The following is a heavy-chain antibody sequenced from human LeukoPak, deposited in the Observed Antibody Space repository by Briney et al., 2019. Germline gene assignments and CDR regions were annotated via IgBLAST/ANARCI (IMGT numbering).Heavy chain of an antibody. Sequence: SETLSLTSTVSGGSISSYYWSWIRQPPGKGLEWIGYIYYSGSTNYNPSLKSRVTISVDTSKNQFSLKLSSVTAADTAVYYCARLRIRSVLRYFDWSYNWFDPWGQGTLVTVSS. CDR3: ARLRIRSVLRYFDWSYNWFDP. CDR1: GGSISSYY. D-gene: IGHD3-9*01. J-gene: IGHJ5*02. CDR2: IYYSGST. V-gene: IGHV4-59*01.